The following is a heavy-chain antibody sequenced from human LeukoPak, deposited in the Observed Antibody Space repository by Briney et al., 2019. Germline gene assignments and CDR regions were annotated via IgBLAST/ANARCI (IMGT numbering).Heavy chain of an antibody. D-gene: IGHD7-27*01. J-gene: IGHJ4*02. CDR3: ARLTGVSFDY. Sequence: GESLKISCKGSGYTFTSYWITWVRQMPGKGLEWMGRIDPTDSYTNYSPSFQGHVTISADKSISTAYLQWSSLKASDTAMYYCARLTGVSFDYWGQGTLVTVSS. V-gene: IGHV5-10-1*01. CDR1: GYTFTSYW. CDR2: IDPTDSYT.